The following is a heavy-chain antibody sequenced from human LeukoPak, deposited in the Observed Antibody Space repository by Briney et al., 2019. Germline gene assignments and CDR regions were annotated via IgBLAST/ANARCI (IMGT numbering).Heavy chain of an antibody. CDR1: GYTFTSYD. CDR3: ARGDCSGGSCYSDY. V-gene: IGHV1-8*01. D-gene: IGHD2-15*01. Sequence: ASVKVSCKASGYTFTSYDINWVRQATGQGLEWMGWMNPNSGNTGYAQKFQGRVTMTRNTSISTAYMELSSLRSEDTAVHYCARGDCSGGSCYSDYWGQGTLVTVSS. J-gene: IGHJ4*02. CDR2: MNPNSGNT.